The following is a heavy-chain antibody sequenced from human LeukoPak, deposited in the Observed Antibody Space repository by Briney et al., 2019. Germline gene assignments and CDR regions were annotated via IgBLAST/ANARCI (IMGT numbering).Heavy chain of an antibody. CDR3: AREGGYCSSTSCSSYYYYYYMDV. V-gene: IGHV4-59*11. D-gene: IGHD2-2*01. CDR1: GGSISGHY. Sequence: SETLSLTCTVSGGSISGHYWSWIRQPPGKGLEWIGYIYYSGNTNYNPSLKSRVTISVDTSKNQFSLKLSSVTAADTAVYYCAREGGYCSSTSCSSYYYYYYMDVWGKGTTVTVSS. J-gene: IGHJ6*03. CDR2: IYYSGNT.